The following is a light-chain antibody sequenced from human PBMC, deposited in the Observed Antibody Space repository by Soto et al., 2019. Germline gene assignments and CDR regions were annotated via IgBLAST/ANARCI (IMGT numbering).Light chain of an antibody. CDR3: QQSTT. CDR1: QSLNTY. J-gene: IGKJ4*01. CDR2: DVS. V-gene: IGKV3-11*01. Sequence: EIVSTQSPATLSLSPGARATLSCRASQSLNTYLAWYQQKPGQAPRLLIYDVSNRATGIPARFSGSGSGTDFTLTINSLEPEDFAVYYCQQSTTFGGGTKVEIK.